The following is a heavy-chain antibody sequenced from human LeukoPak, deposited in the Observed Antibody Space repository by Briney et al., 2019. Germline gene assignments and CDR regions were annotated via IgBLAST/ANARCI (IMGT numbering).Heavy chain of an antibody. V-gene: IGHV4-34*01. J-gene: IGHJ4*02. CDR2: INHSGST. CDR3: AGRSTVDGKGFDY. D-gene: IGHD4-11*01. Sequence: PSETLSLTCAVYGGSFSGYYWSWIRQPPGKGLEWIGEINHSGSTNYNPSLKSRVTISVDTSKNQFSLKLSSVTAADTAVYYCAGRSTVDGKGFDYWGQGTLVTVSS. CDR1: GGSFSGYY.